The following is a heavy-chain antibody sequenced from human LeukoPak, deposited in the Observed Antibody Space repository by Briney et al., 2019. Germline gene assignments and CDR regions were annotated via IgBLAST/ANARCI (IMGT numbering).Heavy chain of an antibody. D-gene: IGHD2-21*02. Sequence: GGSLRLSCTVSGLTVRSNYMNWVRQAPGKGLEWVSYIYRETNIDYAEFVKGRFTTSRDNSENTLYLQMNNLRAEDTAVYYCRVCGADCSLVDNWGQETLVTVSS. CDR1: GLTVRSNY. CDR3: RVCGADCSLVDN. J-gene: IGHJ4*02. CDR2: IYRETNI. V-gene: IGHV3-53*01.